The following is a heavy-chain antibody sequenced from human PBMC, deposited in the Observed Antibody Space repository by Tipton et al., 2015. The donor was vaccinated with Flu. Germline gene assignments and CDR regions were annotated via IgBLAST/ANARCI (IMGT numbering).Heavy chain of an antibody. J-gene: IGHJ4*02. D-gene: IGHD1-7*01. CDR3: ASFISEYNWNYGEGLDY. CDR1: GHSISNGYY. Sequence: TLSLTCTVSGHSISNGYYWGWIRQSPGKGLEWIASFYHSGSTYYNPSLQSRVTISVDTSKNQFSLKLSSVTAVDTAVYYCASFISEYNWNYGEGLDYWGQGTLVTVSS. CDR2: FYHSGST. V-gene: IGHV4-38-2*02.